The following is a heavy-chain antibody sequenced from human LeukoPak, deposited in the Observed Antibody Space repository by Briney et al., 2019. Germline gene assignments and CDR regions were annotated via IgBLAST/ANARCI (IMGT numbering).Heavy chain of an antibody. Sequence: NPSETLSLTCTVYDESFSGYYWSWIRQPPGKGLEWIGEINHSGSTNYNPSLKSRVTISVDTSKNQFSLKLSSVTAADTAVYYCARGGIFGVVKKIKNYFDYWGQGTLVTVSS. CDR1: DESFSGYY. CDR2: INHSGST. V-gene: IGHV4-34*01. CDR3: ARGGIFGVVKKIKNYFDY. J-gene: IGHJ4*02. D-gene: IGHD3-3*01.